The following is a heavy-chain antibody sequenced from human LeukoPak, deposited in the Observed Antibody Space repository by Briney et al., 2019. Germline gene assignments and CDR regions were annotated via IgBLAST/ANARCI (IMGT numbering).Heavy chain of an antibody. V-gene: IGHV3-21*01. J-gene: IGHJ6*03. Sequence: GGSLRLSCVASGFTFSSYSKNWVGQAPGQGLEWVSSISSSSSYIYYADSVKGRFTISRDNAKNSLYLQINSLRAEDTAVYYCARGVSFYYMDVWGKGTTVTVSS. CDR1: GFTFSSYS. CDR3: ARGVSFYYMDV. CDR2: ISSSSSYI.